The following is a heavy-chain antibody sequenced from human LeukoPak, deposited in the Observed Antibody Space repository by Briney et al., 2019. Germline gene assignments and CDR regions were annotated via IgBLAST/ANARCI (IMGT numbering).Heavy chain of an antibody. CDR3: AKISVYGDPGW. Sequence: GGSLRLSCAASGFTFSSYAMHWVRQAPGKGLEWVAVISYDGSNKYYADSVKGRFTISRDNSKNTLYLQMDSLRAEDTAVYYCAKISVYGDPGWWGQGTLVTVSS. J-gene: IGHJ4*02. CDR1: GFTFSSYA. V-gene: IGHV3-30-3*02. CDR2: ISYDGSNK. D-gene: IGHD4-17*01.